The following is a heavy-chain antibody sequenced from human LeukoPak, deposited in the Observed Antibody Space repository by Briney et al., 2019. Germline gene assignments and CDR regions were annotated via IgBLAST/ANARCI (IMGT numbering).Heavy chain of an antibody. V-gene: IGHV1-2*02. D-gene: IGHD3-9*01. CDR3: ARVSYDMSADY. CDR1: GYTFTGYY. J-gene: IGHJ4*02. CDR2: INPNSGGT. Sequence: ASVKVSCKASGYTFTGYYMHWVRQAPGQGHEWMGWINPNSGGTNYAQKFQGRVTMTRNTSISTAYMELRRLRSDDTAVYYCARVSYDMSADYWGQGTLVTVSS.